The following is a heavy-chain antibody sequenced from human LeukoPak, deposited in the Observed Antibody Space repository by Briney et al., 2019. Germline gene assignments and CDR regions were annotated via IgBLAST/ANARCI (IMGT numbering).Heavy chain of an antibody. Sequence: GGSLRLSCAASGFTFSDYTMDWVRQAPGKGLEWVSSIGGSGDSIYYADSVKGRFTISRDNAKNSLDLQMNSLRVEDTAVYYCERGRNWNYDYWGQGTLVTVSS. J-gene: IGHJ4*02. D-gene: IGHD1-7*01. CDR2: IGGSGDSI. CDR3: ERGRNWNYDY. V-gene: IGHV3-21*01. CDR1: GFTFSDYT.